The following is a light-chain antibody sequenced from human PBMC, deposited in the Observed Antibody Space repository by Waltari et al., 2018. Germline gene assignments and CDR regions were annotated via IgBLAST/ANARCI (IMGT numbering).Light chain of an antibody. Sequence: RASQSVSSNLAWYQQKPGQAPRLLIYGASTRATDIPARFSGSGSGTEFTLTISSLQSEDFAVYYCQQYNDWLGTFGQGTKLEIK. CDR2: GAS. V-gene: IGKV3-15*01. CDR3: QQYNDWLGT. CDR1: QSVSSN. J-gene: IGKJ2*01.